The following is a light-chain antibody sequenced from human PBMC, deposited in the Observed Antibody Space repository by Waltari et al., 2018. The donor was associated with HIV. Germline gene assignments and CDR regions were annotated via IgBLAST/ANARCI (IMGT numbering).Light chain of an antibody. V-gene: IGLV1-40*01. CDR3: QSYDNTWGV. Sequence: QSVLTQPPSVSGAPGETVSISCIGTSSSIGAGHDVHWYQHRPGEARRLLIYSHTLRPSWVPDRFSSSRSGNSASLLITDLHLDDEAEYHCQSYDNTWGVFGGGTKLTVL. J-gene: IGLJ2*01. CDR2: SHT. CDR1: SSSIGAGHD.